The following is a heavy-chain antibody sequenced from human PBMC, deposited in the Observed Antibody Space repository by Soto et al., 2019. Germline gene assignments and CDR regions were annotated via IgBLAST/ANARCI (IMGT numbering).Heavy chain of an antibody. J-gene: IGHJ5*02. CDR3: ARAHDYGDSSWFDP. CDR1: GGSISSGGYS. Sequence: TLSLTCAVSGGSISSGGYSWSWIRQPPGKGLEWIGYIYHSGSTYYNPSLKSRVTISVDRSKNQFSLKLSSVTAADTAVYYCARAHDYGDSSWFDPWGQGTLVTVSS. V-gene: IGHV4-30-2*01. D-gene: IGHD4-17*01. CDR2: IYHSGST.